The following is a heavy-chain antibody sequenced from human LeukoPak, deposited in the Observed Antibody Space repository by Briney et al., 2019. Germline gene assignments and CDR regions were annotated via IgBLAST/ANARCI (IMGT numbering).Heavy chain of an antibody. CDR2: ISSTSPRAI. CDR1: GFAFSDYY. D-gene: IGHD6-6*01. CDR3: AGHARGSYLVY. J-gene: IGHJ4*02. Sequence: GGSLRLSCAASGFAFSDYYMSWIRQAPGKGLEWVSLISSTSPRAISYGDSVKGRFTTSRDDAKDSLFLQMNNLRVEDTAMYYCAGHARGSYLVYWGQGILVTVSA. V-gene: IGHV3-11*01.